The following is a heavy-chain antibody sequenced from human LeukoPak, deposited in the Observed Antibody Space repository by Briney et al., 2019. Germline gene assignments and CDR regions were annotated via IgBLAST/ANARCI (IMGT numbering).Heavy chain of an antibody. CDR2: INPNSGGT. V-gene: IGHV1-2*06. D-gene: IGHD3-22*01. J-gene: IGHJ4*02. CDR3: ARVGYYESSGYYEY. Sequence: ASVKVSCKASGYTFTSYYMHWVRQAPGQGLEWMERINPNSGGTNYAQKFQGRVTMTRDTSISTVYMELSRLRSDDTAVYYCARVGYYESSGYYEYWGQGTLVTVSS. CDR1: GYTFTSYY.